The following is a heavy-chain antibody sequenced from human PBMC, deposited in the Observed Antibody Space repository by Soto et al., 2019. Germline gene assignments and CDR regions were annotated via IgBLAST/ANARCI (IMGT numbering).Heavy chain of an antibody. J-gene: IGHJ4*02. Sequence: QVQLQESGPGQVKPSETLSLTCSVSGGSVSGGIYYWNWIRQPPGKGLEWIGYIYDSGTTNYNPSLKNRVTISVDTSKSQFSLKVSSVTAADTAVYYCARAPFGDYGQFDSWGQGTLVTVSS. CDR1: GGSVSGGIYY. V-gene: IGHV4-61*01. CDR3: ARAPFGDYGQFDS. D-gene: IGHD4-17*01. CDR2: IYDSGTT.